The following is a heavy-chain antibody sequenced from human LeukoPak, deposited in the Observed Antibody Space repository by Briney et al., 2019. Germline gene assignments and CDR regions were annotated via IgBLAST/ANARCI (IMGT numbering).Heavy chain of an antibody. CDR3: ARDLGYCTNGVCHTRFDY. V-gene: IGHV3-9*01. CDR1: GFTFDNYA. J-gene: IGHJ4*02. Sequence: GGSLRLSCAASGFTFDNYAMHWVRQAPGKGLEWVSGVSWNSGGIGYADSAKGRFSISRDNTKGSLFLQLNSLRAEDTAVYYCARDLGYCTNGVCHTRFDYWGQGTLVAVSS. D-gene: IGHD2-8*01. CDR2: VSWNSGGI.